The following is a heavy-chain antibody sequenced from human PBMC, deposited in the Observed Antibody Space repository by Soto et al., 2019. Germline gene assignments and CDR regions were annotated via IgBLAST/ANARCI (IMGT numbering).Heavy chain of an antibody. J-gene: IGHJ5*02. CDR3: AREYCISTSCYNWLDP. Sequence: FSTANYAQKFQGRVTIAADESTSTAYMELSSLRSEDTAVYYCAREYCISTSCYNWLDPWGQGTLVTVSS. V-gene: IGHV1-69*01. D-gene: IGHD2-2*01. CDR2: FSTA.